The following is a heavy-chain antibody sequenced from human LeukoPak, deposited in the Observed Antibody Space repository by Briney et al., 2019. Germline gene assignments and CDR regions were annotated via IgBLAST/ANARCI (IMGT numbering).Heavy chain of an antibody. CDR3: ARGVYYFDY. V-gene: IGHV3-7*04. J-gene: IGHJ4*02. CDR2: LKEDGSEK. CDR1: GFTFSSHW. Sequence: PGGSLRLSCAASGFTFSSHWMTWVRQAPGEGLEWVANLKEDGSEKYYVDSVKGRFTISRDNAKNSLYLQMNSLRGDDTAVYYCARGVYYFDYWGQGILVTVSS.